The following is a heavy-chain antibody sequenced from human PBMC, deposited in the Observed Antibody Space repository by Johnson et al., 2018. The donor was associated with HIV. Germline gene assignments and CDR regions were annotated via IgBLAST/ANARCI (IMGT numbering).Heavy chain of an antibody. Sequence: VESGGGLVKPGRSLRLSCAASGFTFSSYGMHWVRQAPGKGLEWVAVIWYDGSNKYYADSVKGRFTISRDNSKNTLYLQMNSLRAEDTAVYYCARVRLPDAFDIWGQGTMVTVSS. V-gene: IGHV3-30*19. J-gene: IGHJ3*02. CDR1: GFTFSSYG. CDR2: IWYDGSNK. CDR3: ARVRLPDAFDI.